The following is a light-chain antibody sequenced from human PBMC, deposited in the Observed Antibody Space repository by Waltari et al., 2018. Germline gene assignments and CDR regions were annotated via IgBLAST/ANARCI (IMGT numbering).Light chain of an antibody. V-gene: IGKV3-20*01. CDR1: QSVSKY. J-gene: IGKJ1*01. Sequence: EIVLTQSPGTLSLSPGERATLSCRASQSVSKYLAWYQQKPGQAPRLLIYDASTRATGIPDRFSGSGSGTDFSLTISRLEPEDFAVYYCQKYVNLPATFSQGTKVEIK. CDR2: DAS. CDR3: QKYVNLPAT.